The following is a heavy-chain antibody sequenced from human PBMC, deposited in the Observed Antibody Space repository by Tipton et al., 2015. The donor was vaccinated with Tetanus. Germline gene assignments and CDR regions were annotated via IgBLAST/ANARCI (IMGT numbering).Heavy chain of an antibody. CDR3: ARHLYGYWFDP. J-gene: IGHJ5*02. D-gene: IGHD2/OR15-2a*01. Sequence: GLVKPSETLSLTCTVSGASIIDKKHYWGWIRQPPGRGLEWIASIYFEGSTYYSPSLKSRNSIDVDTSQNLFSLKLTSVTAADTAVYYCARHLYGYWFDPWGQGALVTVSS. V-gene: IGHV4-39*02. CDR2: IYFEGST. CDR1: GASIIDKKHY.